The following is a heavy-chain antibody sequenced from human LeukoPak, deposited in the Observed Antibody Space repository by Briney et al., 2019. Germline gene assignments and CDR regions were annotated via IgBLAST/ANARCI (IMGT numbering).Heavy chain of an antibody. CDR2: MSGSGYYT. J-gene: IGHJ6*03. Sequence: GGSLRPSCAASGFAFSNFAMSWVRQAPGKGLEWVSAMSGSGYYTYYVESVKGRFTISRDNSKNTLYLHMSSLRADDTAVYYCAKMEGQRLYDYCMDVWGRGTTVTVSS. V-gene: IGHV3-23*01. CDR1: GFAFSNFA. CDR3: AKMEGQRLYDYCMDV. D-gene: IGHD3-3*01.